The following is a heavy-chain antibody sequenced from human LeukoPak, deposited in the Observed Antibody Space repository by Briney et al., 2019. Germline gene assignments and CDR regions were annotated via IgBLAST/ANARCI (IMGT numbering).Heavy chain of an antibody. Sequence: PGESLKISCKGFGYTFTTDWIGWVRQVPGKGLEWMGFIFPHDSNIRYGPSFQGQVTISADKSISTAYLQWSSLKASDTGMYYCVRRIDSGDYFDYWGRGTLVTVSS. J-gene: IGHJ4*02. D-gene: IGHD4-17*01. V-gene: IGHV5-51*01. CDR1: GYTFTTDW. CDR3: VRRIDSGDYFDY. CDR2: IFPHDSNI.